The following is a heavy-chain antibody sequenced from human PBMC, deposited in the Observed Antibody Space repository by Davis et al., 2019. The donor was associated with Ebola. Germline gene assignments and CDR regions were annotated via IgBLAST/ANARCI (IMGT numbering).Heavy chain of an antibody. CDR2: INPNSGDT. CDR3: ATPGIYNWFDP. Sequence: ASVKVSCKASGYTFTGYYMHWVRQAPGQGLEWMGWINPNSGDTNYAQKFQGRVTMTRDTSISTAYMELSRLSSDDTAVYYCATPGIYNWFDPWGQGTLVTVSS. D-gene: IGHD3-3*01. J-gene: IGHJ5*02. V-gene: IGHV1-2*02. CDR1: GYTFTGYY.